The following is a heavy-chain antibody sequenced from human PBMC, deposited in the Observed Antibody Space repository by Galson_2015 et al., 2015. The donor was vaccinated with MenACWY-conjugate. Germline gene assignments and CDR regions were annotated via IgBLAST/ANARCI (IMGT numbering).Heavy chain of an antibody. D-gene: IGHD6-25*01. CDR3: ARKSGELPLDY. J-gene: IGHJ4*02. CDR2: ISYYNGNT. CDR1: GYTFTSYA. V-gene: IGHV1-18*01. Sequence: SLKLSCKASGYTFTSYAISWVRQAPGQGLEWMGRISYYNGNTNYAQKLQGRVTMTTDTSTNTAYMELRSLRSDDTAVYYCARKSGELPLDYWGQGTMVTVSS.